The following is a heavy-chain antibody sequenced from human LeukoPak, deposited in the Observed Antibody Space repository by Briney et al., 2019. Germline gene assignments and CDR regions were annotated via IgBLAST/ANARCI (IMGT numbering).Heavy chain of an antibody. D-gene: IGHD6-19*01. J-gene: IGHJ6*03. CDR2: MNPNSGNT. V-gene: IGHV1-8*01. CDR1: GYTFTSYD. CDR3: ARGLDGSGWPRRGYYYYYMDV. Sequence: GASVKVSCKASGYTFTSYDINWVRQATGQGLEWMGWMNPNSGNTGYAQKFQGRVTMTRNTSISTAYMELSSLRSEDTAVYYCARGLDGSGWPRRGYYYYYMDVRGKGTTVTISS.